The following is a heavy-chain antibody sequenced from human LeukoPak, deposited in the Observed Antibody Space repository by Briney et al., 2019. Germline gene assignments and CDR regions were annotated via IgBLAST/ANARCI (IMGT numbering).Heavy chain of an antibody. CDR1: GLNFDVYG. D-gene: IGHD2-15*01. J-gene: IGHJ4*02. CDR2: ISSSSTNI. V-gene: IGHV3-21*01. Sequence: GGSLRLSCAVSGLNFDVYGMNWVRQAPGEGLEWVSSISSSSTNIYYADSVKGRFAVSRDNAKKSLYLLMHDLRADDTAVYYCARDGSGSGDFWGQGTLVTVSS. CDR3: ARDGSGSGDF.